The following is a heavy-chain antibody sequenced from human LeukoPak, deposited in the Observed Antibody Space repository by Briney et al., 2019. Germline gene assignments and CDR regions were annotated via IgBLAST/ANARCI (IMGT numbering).Heavy chain of an antibody. J-gene: IGHJ4*02. D-gene: IGHD3-16*01. CDR2: IYYSGST. V-gene: IGHV4-59*01. CDR1: GGSISSYY. CDR3: ARVGYYDYVWGSFDY. Sequence: PSETLSLTYTVSGGSISSYYWSWIRQPPGKGLEWIGYIYYSGSTNYNPSLKSRVTISVDTSKNQFSLKLSSVTAADTAVYYCARVGYYDYVWGSFDYWGQGTLVTVSS.